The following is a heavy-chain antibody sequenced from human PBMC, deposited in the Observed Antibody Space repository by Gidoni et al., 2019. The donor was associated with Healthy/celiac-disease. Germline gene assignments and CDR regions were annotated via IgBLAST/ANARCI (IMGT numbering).Heavy chain of an antibody. D-gene: IGHD2-21*01. CDR1: GGSISSSRYY. J-gene: IGHJ4*02. V-gene: IGHV4-39*01. CDR2: IYYSGST. Sequence: QLQLQESGPGLVKPSETLSLTCTVSGGSISSSRYYWGWIRQPPGKGLEWIGSIYYSGSTYYNPSLKSRVTISVDTSKNQFSLKLSSVTAADTAVYYCARRTPDYCGGDCPFDYWGQGTLVTVSS. CDR3: ARRTPDYCGGDCPFDY.